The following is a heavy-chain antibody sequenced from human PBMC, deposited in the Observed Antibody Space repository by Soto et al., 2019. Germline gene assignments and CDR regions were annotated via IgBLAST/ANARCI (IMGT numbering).Heavy chain of an antibody. CDR1: GFTFSSYW. Sequence: SALSLRLSCSASGFTFSSYWMHWVRQAPGKGLVWVSRINSDGSSTSYADSVKGRFTISRDNAKNTLYLQMNSLRAEDTAVYYCARDTTIFGVVIIFDYWGQGTLVTVSS. V-gene: IGHV3-74*01. D-gene: IGHD3-3*01. J-gene: IGHJ4*02. CDR3: ARDTTIFGVVIIFDY. CDR2: INSDGSST.